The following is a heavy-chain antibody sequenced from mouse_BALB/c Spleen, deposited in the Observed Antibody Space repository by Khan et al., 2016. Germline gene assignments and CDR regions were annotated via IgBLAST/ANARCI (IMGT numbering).Heavy chain of an antibody. CDR2: INPYNEGT. D-gene: IGHD1-1*01. J-gene: IGHJ3*01. V-gene: IGHV1S136*01. Sequence: EVQLQESGPELVKPGASVKLSCKASGYTFNSYVMHWVKQKPGQGLEWIGYINPYNEGTKFNEKRKGKATLTSDKSSSTAYIALSSLNSEDSAVYYCARTYDYSSSPWFAFWGQGPLVTGTA. CDR3: ARTYDYSSSPWFAF. CDR1: GYTFNSYV.